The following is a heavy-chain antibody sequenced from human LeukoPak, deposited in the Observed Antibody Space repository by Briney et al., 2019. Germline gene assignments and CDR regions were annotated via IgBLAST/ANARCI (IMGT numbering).Heavy chain of an antibody. CDR2: MNPNSGNT. J-gene: IGHJ5*02. D-gene: IGHD3-10*01. CDR1: GYTFTSYD. V-gene: IGHV1-8*01. Sequence: ASVKLSCNASGYTFTSYDINWVRQATGQGREWMGGMNPNSGNTGYAQKFQGRVTMTRNTSISTAYMELSSLRSEDTAVYYCARGRMVRGVTWWFDPWGQGTLVTVSS. CDR3: ARGRMVRGVTWWFDP.